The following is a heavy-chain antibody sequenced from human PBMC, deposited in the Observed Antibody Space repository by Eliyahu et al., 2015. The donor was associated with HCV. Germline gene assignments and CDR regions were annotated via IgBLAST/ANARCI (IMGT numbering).Heavy chain of an antibody. Sequence: QLHLRETGPGLLSPSETLSLTCTVSXXSITSSSNYWGWIPQPPGKGPEWIGXFYYTGSNYYNPSLKSRVTISVDPSRNQFSLTLTSVTAADTALYYCARRPGAYFFDHWGPGILVTVSS. V-gene: IGHV4-39*01. CDR2: FYYTGSN. CDR3: ARRPGAYFFDH. CDR1: XXSITSSSNY. D-gene: IGHD7-27*01. J-gene: IGHJ4*02.